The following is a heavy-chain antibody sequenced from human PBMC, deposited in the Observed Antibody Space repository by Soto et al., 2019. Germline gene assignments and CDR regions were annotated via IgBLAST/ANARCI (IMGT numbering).Heavy chain of an antibody. CDR1: GFTFDDYT. V-gene: IGHV3-43*01. CDR3: AKDLKPAVVGATPLQY. CDR2: ISWDGGST. Sequence: GGSLRLSCAASGFTFDDYTMHWVRQAPGKGLEWVSLISWDGGSTYYADSVKGRFTISRDNSKNSLYLQMNSLRTEDTALYYCAKDLKPAVVGATPLQYWGQGTLVAVYS. J-gene: IGHJ4*02. D-gene: IGHD2-15*01.